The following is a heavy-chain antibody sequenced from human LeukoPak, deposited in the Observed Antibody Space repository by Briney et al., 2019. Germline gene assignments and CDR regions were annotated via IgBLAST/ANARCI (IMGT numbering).Heavy chain of an antibody. CDR1: RGSISSGSYY. J-gene: IGHJ6*02. D-gene: IGHD1-14*01. Sequence: SETLSLTCTVSRGSISSGSYYWSWIRQPAGKGLEWIGRIYTSGSTNYNPSLKSRVTISVDTSKNQFSLKLSSVTAADTAVYYCARQYRPDPFDYYYGMDVWGQGTTVTVSS. CDR3: ARQYRPDPFDYYYGMDV. CDR2: IYTSGST. V-gene: IGHV4-61*02.